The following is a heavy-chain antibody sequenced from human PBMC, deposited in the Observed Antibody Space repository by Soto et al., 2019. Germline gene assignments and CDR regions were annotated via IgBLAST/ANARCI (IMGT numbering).Heavy chain of an antibody. CDR1: GYNFINYG. CDR2: ISVHNGNT. J-gene: IGHJ4*02. D-gene: IGHD3-10*01. V-gene: IGHV1-18*01. CDR3: VRDLDGSGSYYTDY. Sequence: GSVKVSCKASGYNFINYGITWVRQAPGQGLEWMGRISVHNGNTNYAQKLQGRVTMTTDTSTSTAYMELRSLRSDDTAVYYCVRDLDGSGSYYTDYWGPGTLVTVSS.